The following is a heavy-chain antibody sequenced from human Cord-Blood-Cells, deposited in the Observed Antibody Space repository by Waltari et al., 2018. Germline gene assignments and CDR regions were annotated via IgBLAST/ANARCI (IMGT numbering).Heavy chain of an antibody. V-gene: IGHV3-53*02. CDR1: GFTASSNY. Sequence: EVQLVETGGGLIQPGGSLRLSCAASGFTASSNYMSWVRQGPGKGLEGVPVIYSGGRTYYADSVKGRFTISRDNSKNTLYLQMNSLRAEDTAVYYCARDRGEAYGMDVWGQGTTVTVSS. J-gene: IGHJ6*02. CDR3: ARDRGEAYGMDV. CDR2: IYSGGRT. D-gene: IGHD7-27*01.